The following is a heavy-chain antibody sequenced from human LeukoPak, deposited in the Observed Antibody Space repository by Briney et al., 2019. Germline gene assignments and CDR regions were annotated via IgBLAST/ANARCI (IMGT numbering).Heavy chain of an antibody. V-gene: IGHV3-21*01. CDR1: GFTFSSYS. D-gene: IGHD4-23*01. CDR3: AKHGGNGLEVDY. J-gene: IGHJ4*02. CDR2: ISSSSSYI. Sequence: GGSLRLSCAASGFTFSSYSMNWVRQAPGKGLEWVSSISSSSSYIYYADSVKGRFTISRDNSKNTLYLQMNSLRAEDTAVYYCAKHGGNGLEVDYWGQGTLVTVSS.